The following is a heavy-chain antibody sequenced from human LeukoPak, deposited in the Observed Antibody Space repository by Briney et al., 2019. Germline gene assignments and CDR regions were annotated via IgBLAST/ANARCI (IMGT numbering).Heavy chain of an antibody. D-gene: IGHD1-26*01. CDR3: AKSRGESRGASNY. V-gene: IGHV3-7*01. J-gene: IGHJ4*02. CDR1: GFTSRNYW. CDR2: IKQDGSEK. Sequence: GGSLRLSCAASGFTSRNYWMSWVRQAPGKGLEWVANIKQDGSEKYYVDSVKGRFTISRDNAKNSLYLQMNSLRAEDTAVYYCAKSRGESRGASNYWGQGTLVTVSS.